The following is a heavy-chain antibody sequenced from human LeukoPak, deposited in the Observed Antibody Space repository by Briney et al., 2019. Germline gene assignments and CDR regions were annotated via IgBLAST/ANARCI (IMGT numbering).Heavy chain of an antibody. V-gene: IGHV4-34*01. CDR3: ARSAVAGTGQSWFDP. CDR2: INHSGST. J-gene: IGHJ5*02. Sequence: SETLSLTCAVYGGSFSGYHWSWIRQPPGKGLEWIGEINHSGSTNYNPSLKSRVTISVDTSKNQFSLKLSSVTAADTAVYYCARSAVAGTGQSWFDPWGQGTLVTVSS. D-gene: IGHD6-19*01. CDR1: GGSFSGYH.